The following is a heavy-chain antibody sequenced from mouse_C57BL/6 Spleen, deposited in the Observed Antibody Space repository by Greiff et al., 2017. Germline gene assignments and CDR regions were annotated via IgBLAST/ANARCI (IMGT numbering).Heavy chain of an antibody. CDR3: ARFSRYYSNYDYAMDY. D-gene: IGHD2-5*01. J-gene: IGHJ4*01. CDR2: ISSGSSTI. CDR1: GFTFSDYG. V-gene: IGHV5-17*01. Sequence: EVKLVEPGGGLVKPGGSLKLSCAASGFTFSDYGMHWVRQAPEKGLEWVAYISSGSSTIYYADTVKGRLTISRDNAKNTLFLQMTSLRSEDTAMYYCARFSRYYSNYDYAMDYWGQGTSVTVSS.